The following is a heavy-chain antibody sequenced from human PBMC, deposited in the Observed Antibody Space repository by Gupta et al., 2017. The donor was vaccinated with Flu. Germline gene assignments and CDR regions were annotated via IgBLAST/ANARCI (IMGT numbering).Heavy chain of an antibody. Sequence: QVQLQDSGPGLVKPSETLSLTCTVSGGSINGYYCGWIRQPPGKGLEWIGYIYYSGRTKYNPSLKSRVAMSVDTSQNHFSLKMNSVTAADTAVYYCARYDSGGYSLEYWGQGTLVTVSS. CDR3: ARYDSGGYSLEY. CDR1: GGSINGYY. V-gene: IGHV4-59*01. D-gene: IGHD3-22*01. CDR2: IYYSGRT. J-gene: IGHJ4*02.